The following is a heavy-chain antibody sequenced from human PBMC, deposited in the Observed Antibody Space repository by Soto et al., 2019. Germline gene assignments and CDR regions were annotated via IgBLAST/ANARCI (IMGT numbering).Heavy chain of an antibody. CDR3: AKERRGTIVVVPAAHGGFDY. CDR1: GFTFSSYG. D-gene: IGHD2-2*01. J-gene: IGHJ4*03. Sequence: QVQLVESGGGVVQPGRYLRLSCAASGFTFSSYGMHWVRQAPGKGLEWVAVLSYDGSNKYYADSVKGRFTISRDNSKNTLYLQMNSLRAEDTAVYYCAKERRGTIVVVPAAHGGFDYWGQGTTVTVSS. V-gene: IGHV3-30*18. CDR2: LSYDGSNK.